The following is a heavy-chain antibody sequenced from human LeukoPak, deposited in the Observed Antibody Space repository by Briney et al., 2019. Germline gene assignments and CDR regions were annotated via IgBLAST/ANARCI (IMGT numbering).Heavy chain of an antibody. D-gene: IGHD1-26*01. Sequence: SETLSLTCTVSGGSISISNYYWGPIRQPPARGLEWIGSISYSGTYYNPSLKSRLTISVDTSKNHFSLNLRSVTAADTAVYYCARRTSNPVGAIDYWGQGTLVTVSS. J-gene: IGHJ4*02. CDR2: ISYSGT. CDR1: GGSISISNYY. V-gene: IGHV4-39*01. CDR3: ARRTSNPVGAIDY.